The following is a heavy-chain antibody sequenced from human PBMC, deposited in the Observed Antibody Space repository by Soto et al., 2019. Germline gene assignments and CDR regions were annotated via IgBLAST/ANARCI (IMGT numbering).Heavy chain of an antibody. CDR1: GFTFSDFG. J-gene: IGHJ5*02. Sequence: ESGGGVIQPGRSLRLSCKASGFTFSDFGMHWVRQAPGKGLEWVSAIWYDGSYQYYADPVRGRFTTSRDNSNNTLFLQMNSLRVEDTAVYYCARDRLITYGAKIAPDHWGQGALVIVSS. CDR3: ARDRLITYGAKIAPDH. D-gene: IGHD1-20*01. V-gene: IGHV3-33*01. CDR2: IWYDGSYQ.